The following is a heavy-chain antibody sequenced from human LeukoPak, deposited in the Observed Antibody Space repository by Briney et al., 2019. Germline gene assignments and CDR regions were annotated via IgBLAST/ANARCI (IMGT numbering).Heavy chain of an antibody. CDR2: IYYSGST. CDR1: GGSISSYY. CDR3: ARDGVAGVVTL. J-gene: IGHJ4*02. Sequence: SETLSLTCTVSGGSISSYYWSWLRQPPGKGLEWIGYIYYSGSTNYNPSLKSRVTISVDMSKDQFSLKLSSVPAADTAVYYCARDGVAGVVTLWGQGTLVTVSS. D-gene: IGHD3-3*01. V-gene: IGHV4-59*01.